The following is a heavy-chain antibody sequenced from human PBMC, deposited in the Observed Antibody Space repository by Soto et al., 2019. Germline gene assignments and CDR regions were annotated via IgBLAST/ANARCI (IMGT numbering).Heavy chain of an antibody. V-gene: IGHV4-39*01. D-gene: IGHD3-22*01. CDR1: GGSISSSSYY. CDR3: ARPGDYYDSSGYYSKNGMDV. Sequence: SETLSLTCTVSGGSISSSSYYWGWIRQPPGKGLEWIGSIYYSGSTYYNPSLKSRVTISVDTSKNQFSLKLSSVTAADTAVYYCARPGDYYDSSGYYSKNGMDVWGQGTTVTVSS. CDR2: IYYSGST. J-gene: IGHJ6*02.